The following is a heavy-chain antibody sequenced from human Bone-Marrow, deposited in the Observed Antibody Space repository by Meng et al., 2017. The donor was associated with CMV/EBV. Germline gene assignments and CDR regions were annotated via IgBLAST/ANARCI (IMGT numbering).Heavy chain of an antibody. CDR1: GFSFNDYG. CDR3: ARGYDSSGYYHPLRS. V-gene: IGHV3-30*03. D-gene: IGHD3-22*01. Sequence: GESLKISCAVSGFSFNDYGMHWVRQTPGKGLEWLTFITFDGSNTYYVDSVKGRFTLSRDNSRNTLYLQMNSLRPEDTAVYYCARGYDSSGYYHPLRSWGQGTLVTVSS. J-gene: IGHJ5*02. CDR2: ITFDGSNT.